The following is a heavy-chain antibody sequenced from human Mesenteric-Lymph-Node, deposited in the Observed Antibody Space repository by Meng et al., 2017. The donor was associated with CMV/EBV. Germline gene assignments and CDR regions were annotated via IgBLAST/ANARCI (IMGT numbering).Heavy chain of an antibody. CDR2: KRYDRSNR. D-gene: IGHD2-15*01. CDR3: AKDFTGQLILLYYGLDV. J-gene: IGHJ6*02. CDR1: GFTFSSYG. V-gene: IGHV3-30*02. Sequence: GESLKISCAASGFTFSSYGMHWVRQAPGKGLEWVAFKRYDRSNRYYADSVKGRFTISRDNSKNTLYLQMNGLRAEDTAVYYCAKDFTGQLILLYYGLDVWGQGTTVTVSS.